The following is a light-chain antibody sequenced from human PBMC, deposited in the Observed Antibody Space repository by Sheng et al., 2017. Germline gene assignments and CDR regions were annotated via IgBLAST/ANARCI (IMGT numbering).Light chain of an antibody. J-gene: IGKJ2*01. Sequence: EIVLTQSPGTLSLSPGERATLSCRASQSVSSSYLAWYQQKPGQAPRLLIYGASSRATGIPDRFSGSGSGTDFTLTISRLEPEDFAVYYCQQYGGSPYTFGQGTKLGI. CDR1: QSVSSSY. CDR2: GAS. V-gene: IGKV3-20*01. CDR3: QQYGGSPYT.